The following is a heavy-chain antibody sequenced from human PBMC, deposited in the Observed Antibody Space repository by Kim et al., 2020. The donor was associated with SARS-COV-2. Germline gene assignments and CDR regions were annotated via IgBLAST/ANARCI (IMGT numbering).Heavy chain of an antibody. D-gene: IGHD6-13*01. CDR3: AMDGILSYTSSWDY. CDR1: GFTFRSYW. CDR2: IKEDGRVR. J-gene: IGHJ4*02. V-gene: IGHV3-7*03. Sequence: GGSLRLSCAASGFTFRSYWMSWVRQAPGKGLQWVANIKEDGRVRQYVDSVKGRFTISRDNAKNSLFLQMSSLRADDTAVYYCAMDGILSYTSSWDYWGQGSLVTVSS.